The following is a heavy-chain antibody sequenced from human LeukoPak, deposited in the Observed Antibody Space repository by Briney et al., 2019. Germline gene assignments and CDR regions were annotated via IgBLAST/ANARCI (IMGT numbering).Heavy chain of an antibody. Sequence: GGSLRLSCAASGFTFSSYSMNWVRQAPGKGLEWVSYISSSSSTIYYADSVKGRFTISRDNAKNSLYLQMNSLRAEDTAVYYCASLYYDFRSDYRDYWGQGTLVTVSS. J-gene: IGHJ4*02. CDR1: GFTFSSYS. V-gene: IGHV3-48*01. CDR2: ISSSSSTI. CDR3: ASLYYDFRSDYRDY. D-gene: IGHD3-3*01.